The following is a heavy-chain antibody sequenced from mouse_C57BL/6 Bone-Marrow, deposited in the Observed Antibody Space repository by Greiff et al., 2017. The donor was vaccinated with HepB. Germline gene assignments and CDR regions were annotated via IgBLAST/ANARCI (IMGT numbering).Heavy chain of an antibody. D-gene: IGHD2-4*01. J-gene: IGHJ4*01. CDR1: GFTFSSYT. Sequence: EVKVVESGGGLVKPGGSLKLSCAASGFTFSSYTMSWVRQTPEKRLEWVATISGGGGNTYYPDSVKGRFTISRDNAKNTLYLQMSSLRSEDTALYYCASTMITTRYYAMDYWGQGTSVTVSS. CDR2: ISGGGGNT. CDR3: ASTMITTRYYAMDY. V-gene: IGHV5-9*01.